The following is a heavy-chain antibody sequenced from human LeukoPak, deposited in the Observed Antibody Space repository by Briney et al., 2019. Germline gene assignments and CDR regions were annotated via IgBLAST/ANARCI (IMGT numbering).Heavy chain of an antibody. CDR1: GGSFSGYY. J-gene: IGHJ4*02. Sequence: TLSLTCAVYGGSFSGYYWSWIRQHPGKGLEWIGNLYNSGTTYYNPSLKSRVTISVDTSKNQFSLKLSSVTAADTAMYYCARLYYYESSGYWNYFDYWGQGTLVTVSS. CDR3: ARLYYYESSGYWNYFDY. D-gene: IGHD3-22*01. V-gene: IGHV4-34*09. CDR2: LYNSGTT.